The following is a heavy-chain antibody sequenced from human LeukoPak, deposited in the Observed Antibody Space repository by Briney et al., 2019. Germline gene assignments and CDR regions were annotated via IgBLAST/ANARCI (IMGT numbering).Heavy chain of an antibody. Sequence: GGSLRLSCAASGFTFSNFWIHWVRQAPGKGLVWVSRITIDDSSPNYAASVNGRFTISRDNAKSTVYLQMNSLTEEDTAVCYCARDGGASTPFDYWGQGTLVTVS. CDR1: GFTFSNFW. V-gene: IGHV3-74*01. D-gene: IGHD2-15*01. CDR2: ITIDDSSP. CDR3: ARDGGASTPFDY. J-gene: IGHJ4*02.